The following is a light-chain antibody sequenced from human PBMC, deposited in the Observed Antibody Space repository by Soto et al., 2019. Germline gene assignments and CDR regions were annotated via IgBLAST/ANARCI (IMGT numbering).Light chain of an antibody. J-gene: IGLJ3*02. CDR2: EVS. Sequence: QSALTQPASVSGSPGQSITISCTGTRSGVGNYNLVSWYQQHPGKAPKLMIYEVSKRPSGVSNRLSGSKSGNTASLTISGLQAEDEADYYCCSYARSSTWVFGGGTKLTVL. CDR1: RSGVGNYNL. CDR3: CSYARSSTWV. V-gene: IGLV2-23*02.